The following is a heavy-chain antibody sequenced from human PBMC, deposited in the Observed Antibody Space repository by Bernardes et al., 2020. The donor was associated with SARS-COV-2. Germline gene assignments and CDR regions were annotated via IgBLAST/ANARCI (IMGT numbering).Heavy chain of an antibody. CDR1: GYTFTSYD. CDR2: MNPNSGKT. V-gene: IGHV1-8*01. CDR3: ARSKRDYYDSSGYWALVSSQFMNYYYYGMDV. Sequence: ASVKVSCKASGYTFTSYDINWVRQATGQGLEWMGWMNPNSGKTGYAQKFQGRVTMTRNTSISTAYMELSRLRSEDTAVYYCARSKRDYYDSSGYWALVSSQFMNYYYYGMDVWGQGATVTVSS. D-gene: IGHD3-22*01. J-gene: IGHJ6*02.